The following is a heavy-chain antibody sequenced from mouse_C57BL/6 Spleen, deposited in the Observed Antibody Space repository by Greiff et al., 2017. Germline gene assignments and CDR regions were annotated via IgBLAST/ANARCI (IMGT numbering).Heavy chain of an antibody. V-gene: IGHV1-82*01. J-gene: IGHJ2*01. Sequence: QVQLQQSGPELVKPGASVKISCKASGYAFSSSWMNWVKQRPGKGLEWIGRSYPGDGDTNYNGKFKGKATLTADKSSSTAYMQLSSLTSEDSAVYFCGSNYDFDYWGQGTTLTVSS. CDR2: SYPGDGDT. D-gene: IGHD2-5*01. CDR3: GSNYDFDY. CDR1: GYAFSSSW.